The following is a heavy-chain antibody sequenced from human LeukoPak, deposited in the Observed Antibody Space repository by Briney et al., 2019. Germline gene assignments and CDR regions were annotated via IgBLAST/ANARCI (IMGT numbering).Heavy chain of an antibody. J-gene: IGHJ4*02. D-gene: IGHD6-19*01. CDR2: ISWNGARI. CDR3: VKDLVAASENVRGWYPMDY. V-gene: IGHV3-43*01. CDR1: GFTFAEYT. Sequence: GGSLRLSCAASGFTFAEYTMHWVRQAPGKGLEWVSLISWNGARIHYGDSVKGRFTISRDNSKNSLYLQMNSLRTEDNALYYCVKDLVAASENVRGWYPMDYWGQGTLVTVSS.